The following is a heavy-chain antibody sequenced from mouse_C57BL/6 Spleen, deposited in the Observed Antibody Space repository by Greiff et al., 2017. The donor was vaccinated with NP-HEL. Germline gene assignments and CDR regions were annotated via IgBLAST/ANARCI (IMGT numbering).Heavy chain of an antibody. J-gene: IGHJ4*01. D-gene: IGHD1-1*01. CDR2: INPSNGGT. CDR3: ARRLTVVAPYYAMDY. V-gene: IGHV1-53*01. Sequence: QVQLQQPGTELVKPGASVKLSCKASGYTFTSYWMHWVKQRPGPGLAWIGNINPSNGGTNYNEKFKSKATLTVDKSSSTAYMQLSSLTSEDSAVYYCARRLTVVAPYYAMDYWGQGTSVTVAS. CDR1: GYTFTSYW.